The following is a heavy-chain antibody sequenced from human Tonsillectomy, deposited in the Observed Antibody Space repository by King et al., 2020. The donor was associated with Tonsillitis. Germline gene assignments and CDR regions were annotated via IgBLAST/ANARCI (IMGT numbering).Heavy chain of an antibody. Sequence: GQLVQSGAEVKKPGASVKVSCKASGYTFTSYAMHWVRQAPGQALEWMGWINPGNGNTKYSQKFQGRVTITRDTSASTAYMEMSSLRSEDTAVYYCAREKWGSGWGYWGQGTLVTVSS. J-gene: IGHJ4*02. CDR2: INPGNGNT. CDR3: AREKWGSGWGY. D-gene: IGHD1-26*01. CDR1: GYTFTSYA. V-gene: IGHV1-3*01.